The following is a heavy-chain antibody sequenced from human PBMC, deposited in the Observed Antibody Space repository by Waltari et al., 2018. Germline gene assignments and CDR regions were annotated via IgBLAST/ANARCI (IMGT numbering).Heavy chain of an antibody. CDR3: AKRGPNGGWNPDY. D-gene: IGHD6-19*01. J-gene: IGHJ4*02. CDR2: TSYDEGNK. CDR1: GFTFRHYP. V-gene: IGHV3-30*18. Sequence: QVQLVEYGGGVVQPGTSLRLPCAASGFTFRHYPMHWVRQAPGKGLDWVAVTSYDEGNKYYADSVKGRFTISRDNSKNTVYLQMSSLRTDDTAVYYCAKRGPNGGWNPDYWGQGTLVTVSS.